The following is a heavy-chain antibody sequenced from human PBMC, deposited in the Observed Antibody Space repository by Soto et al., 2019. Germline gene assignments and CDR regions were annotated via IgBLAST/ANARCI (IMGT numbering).Heavy chain of an antibody. J-gene: IGHJ4*02. CDR2: IVVGSGNT. V-gene: IGHV1-58*01. D-gene: IGHD3-22*01. CDR1: GFTFTSSA. Sequence: ASVKVSCKASGFTFTSSAVQWVRQARGQRLEWIGWIVVGSGNTNYAQKFQERVTITRDMSTSTAYMELSSLRSEDTAVYYCAARTYYYDSSGYLFDYWGQGTLVTVSS. CDR3: AARTYYYDSSGYLFDY.